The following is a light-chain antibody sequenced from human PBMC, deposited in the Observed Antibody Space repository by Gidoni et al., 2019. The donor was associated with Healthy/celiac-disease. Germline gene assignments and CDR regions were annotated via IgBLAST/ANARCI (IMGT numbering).Light chain of an antibody. Sequence: SSELTQDPAVSVALGQTVRITCQGDSLRSYYASWYQQKPGQAPVLFIYGKNNRPSGIPDRFSGSSSGNTASSTITGAQAEDEADYYCNSRDSSGNHVVFGGGTKLTVL. V-gene: IGLV3-19*01. CDR3: NSRDSSGNHVV. CDR2: GKN. J-gene: IGLJ2*01. CDR1: SLRSYY.